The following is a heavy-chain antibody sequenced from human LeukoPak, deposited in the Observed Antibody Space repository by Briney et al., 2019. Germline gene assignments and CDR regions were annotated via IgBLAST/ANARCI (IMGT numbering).Heavy chain of an antibody. D-gene: IGHD3-10*01. Sequence: GGSLRLSCAASGFTFRSHGMHWVRQAPGKGLEWVAVIWYDGSIKYYADSVKGRFTISRDNSNNTLYLQMNSLGAEDTAVYYCAKELHYYGSGNYDYFFDSWGQGTLVTVSS. CDR2: IWYDGSIK. V-gene: IGHV3-33*06. J-gene: IGHJ4*02. CDR3: AKELHYYGSGNYDYFFDS. CDR1: GFTFRSHG.